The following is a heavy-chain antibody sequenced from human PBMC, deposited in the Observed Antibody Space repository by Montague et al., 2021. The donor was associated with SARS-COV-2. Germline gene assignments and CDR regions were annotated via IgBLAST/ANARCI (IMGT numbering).Heavy chain of an antibody. D-gene: IGHD4-17*01. V-gene: IGHV4-39*01. J-gene: IGHJ4*02. CDR2: FYYAGGT. CDR1: GGSVNRISPH. Sequence: SETLSLTCTVSGGSVNRISPHWGWIRQPPGKGLEYIGSFYYAGGTQYNPSLKSRVTISVDTSNDQFSLKMNSVTAADTAVYFCARLYGSSFDYWGQGTLVTVSS. CDR3: ARLYGSSFDY.